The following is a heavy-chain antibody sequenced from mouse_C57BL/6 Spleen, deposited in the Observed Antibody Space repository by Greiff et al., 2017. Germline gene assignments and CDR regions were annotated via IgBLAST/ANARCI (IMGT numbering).Heavy chain of an antibody. CDR3: ARKRDY. J-gene: IGHJ4*01. CDR2: IYPGSGST. CDR1: CYTFTCYW. Sequence: VQLQQPGAELVKPGASVKMSCKASCYTFTCYWITWVKQRPGQGLEWIGDIYPGSGSTNYNEKFKGKATRTVDTSSSTAYMQLSSLTSEDSAVYYCARKRDYWGQGTSVTVSS. V-gene: IGHV1-55*01.